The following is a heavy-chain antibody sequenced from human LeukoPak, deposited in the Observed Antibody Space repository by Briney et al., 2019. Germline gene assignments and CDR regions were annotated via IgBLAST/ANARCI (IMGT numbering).Heavy chain of an antibody. V-gene: IGHV3-53*01. J-gene: IGHJ4*02. CDR1: GFTVSSNY. CDR2: IYSGGST. Sequence: GGSLRLSCAASGFTVSSNYMSWVRQAPGKGLEWVSVIYSGGSTYYADSVKGRFTISRDNSKNTLYLQMNTLRAADTAVYYCARDVGYYDSSGYYFYYFDYWGQGTLVTVSS. CDR3: ARDVGYYDSSGYYFYYFDY. D-gene: IGHD3-22*01.